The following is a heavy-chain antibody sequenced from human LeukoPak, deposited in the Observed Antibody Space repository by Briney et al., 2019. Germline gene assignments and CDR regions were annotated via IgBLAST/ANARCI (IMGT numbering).Heavy chain of an antibody. D-gene: IGHD1-26*01. V-gene: IGHV3-23*01. J-gene: IGHJ4*02. CDR2: ISGSGGST. CDR3: AKCPFLSVGATGYLDY. CDR1: GFTFSSYA. Sequence: GGSLRLSCAASGFTFSSYAMSWVRQAPGKGLEWVSAISGSGGSTYYADSVKGRFTISRDNSKNTLYLQMNSLRAEDTAVYYCAKCPFLSVGATGYLDYWGQRTLVTVSS.